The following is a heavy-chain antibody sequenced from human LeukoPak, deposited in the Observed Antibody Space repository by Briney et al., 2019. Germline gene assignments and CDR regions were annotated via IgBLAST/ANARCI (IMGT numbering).Heavy chain of an antibody. CDR1: GGSISTHY. V-gene: IGHV4-59*11. CDR3: ATIKRGSIFGYFDF. D-gene: IGHD5-18*01. CDR2: VLDSERT. Sequence: SETLSLTCTVSGGSISTHYWSWIRQPPGKGLEWIGYVLDSERTKDNPSLKSRATLSVDTSKNQFSLRLTSVTAADSAVYYCATIKRGSIFGYFDFWGQGVLVTVSS. J-gene: IGHJ4*02.